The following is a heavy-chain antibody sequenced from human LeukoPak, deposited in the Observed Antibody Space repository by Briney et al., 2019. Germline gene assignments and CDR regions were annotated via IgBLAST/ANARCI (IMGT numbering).Heavy chain of an antibody. CDR1: GFTFSSYS. CDR2: ISSSSTTI. Sequence: GESLRLSCVASGFTFSSYSINWVRQAPGKGLEWVSYISSSSTTIYYADSVKGRFTITRDNAKNSLYLQMNSLRAEDTAVYYCARSFYYDTLTGYYFFDYWGQGTLVTVSS. CDR3: ARSFYYDTLTGYYFFDY. J-gene: IGHJ4*02. V-gene: IGHV3-48*04. D-gene: IGHD3-9*01.